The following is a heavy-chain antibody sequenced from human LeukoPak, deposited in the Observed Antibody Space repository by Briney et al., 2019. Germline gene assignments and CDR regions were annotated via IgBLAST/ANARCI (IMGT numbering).Heavy chain of an antibody. CDR2: IYSGGST. D-gene: IGHD3-10*01. CDR1: GFTVSSNY. CDR3: ARVLSGRGSLYSYYYYMDV. V-gene: IGHV3-53*01. Sequence: TGGSLRLSCAASGFTVSSNYMSWVRQAPGKGLEWVSVIYSGGSTYYADSVKGRFTISRDNSKNTLYLQMNSLRAEDTAVYYCARVLSGRGSLYSYYYYMDVWGKGTTVIISS. J-gene: IGHJ6*03.